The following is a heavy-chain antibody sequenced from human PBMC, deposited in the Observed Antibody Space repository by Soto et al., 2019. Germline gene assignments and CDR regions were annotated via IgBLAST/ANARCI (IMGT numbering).Heavy chain of an antibody. CDR2: IYQSGST. CDR1: GGSVNSSAYS. J-gene: IGHJ3*02. Sequence: PSETMSLACAVSGGSVNSSAYSWSWIRQPPGKGLEWIGFIYQSGSTYYNPSLKSRVTMSLDRPKNQFSLKLSSVTAADTAVYYCARELLFYDSDGFSWDDAFDIWGQGTMVTVSS. V-gene: IGHV4-30-2*01. CDR3: ARELLFYDSDGFSWDDAFDI. D-gene: IGHD3-22*01.